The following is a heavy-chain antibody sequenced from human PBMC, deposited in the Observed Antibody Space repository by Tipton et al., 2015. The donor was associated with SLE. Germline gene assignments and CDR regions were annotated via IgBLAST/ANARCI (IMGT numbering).Heavy chain of an antibody. CDR3: ARDFSFLSSSALY. V-gene: IGHV1-18*01. D-gene: IGHD6-6*01. J-gene: IGHJ4*02. Sequence: QLVQSGAEVKNPGASVKVSCKASGYTFSSYGISWVRQAPGQGLEWMGWISAYNSNTNYAPKLQGRVTMTTDTSTSTAYMELRSLGSDDTAVYYCARDFSFLSSSALYWGQGTLVTVSS. CDR2: ISAYNSNT. CDR1: GYTFSSYG.